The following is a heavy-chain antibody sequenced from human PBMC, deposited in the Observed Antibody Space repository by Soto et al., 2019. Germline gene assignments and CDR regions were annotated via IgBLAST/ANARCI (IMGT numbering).Heavy chain of an antibody. V-gene: IGHV4-34*01. D-gene: IGHD2-15*01. CDR1: GGTLSTYY. J-gene: IGHJ4*02. CDR2: INDSGST. CDR3: ARNGGRAAEVAGTYFDY. Sequence: SETLSLTCGLYGGTLSTYYWSWIRQSPEKGQEWIGEINDSGSTNYNPSLKSRVTMSVDTSRNQFSLKLSSLTAADTALYFCARNGGRAAEVAGTYFDYWGQGSLITVAS.